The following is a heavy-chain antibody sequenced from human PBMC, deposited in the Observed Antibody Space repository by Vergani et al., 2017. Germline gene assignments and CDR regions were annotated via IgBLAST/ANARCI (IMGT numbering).Heavy chain of an antibody. D-gene: IGHD6-19*01. J-gene: IGHJ6*02. V-gene: IGHV1-69*04. CDR3: ARDPHSSGWHWYLLHYYGMDV. CDR2: IIPILGIA. CDR1: GGTFSSYA. Sequence: QVQLVQSGAEVKKPGSSVKVSCKASGGTFSSYAISWVRQAPGQGLEWMGRIIPILGIANYAQKFQGRVTITADKSTGPAYMELSSLISEDTAVYYCARDPHSSGWHWYLLHYYGMDVWGQGTTVTVSS.